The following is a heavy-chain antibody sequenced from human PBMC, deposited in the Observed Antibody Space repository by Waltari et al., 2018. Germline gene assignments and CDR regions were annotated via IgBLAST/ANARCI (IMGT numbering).Heavy chain of an antibody. J-gene: IGHJ4*02. D-gene: IGHD3-22*01. CDR1: GGTFSSYA. CDR2: IIPIFGTA. Sequence: QVQLVQSGAEVKKPGSSVKVSCKASGGTFSSYAISWVRQAPGHGLEWMGGIIPIFGTANYAQKFQGRVTITADESTSTAYMELSSLRSEDTAVYYCARDITVDYYDSSGYYSTLGYWGQGTLVTVSS. CDR3: ARDITVDYYDSSGYYSTLGY. V-gene: IGHV1-69*13.